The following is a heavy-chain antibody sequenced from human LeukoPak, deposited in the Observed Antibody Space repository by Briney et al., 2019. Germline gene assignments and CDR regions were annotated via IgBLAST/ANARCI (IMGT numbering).Heavy chain of an antibody. CDR1: GDSISLFY. Sequence: SETLSLTCIVSGDSISLFYWSWIRQPPGKGLEWIGYIHYSGRTNYNPSLNSRVTMSLDTSKNHFSLKLRSVTAADTAVYYCARVSPDTATDYGWFDPWGQGSLVTVSS. J-gene: IGHJ5*02. CDR3: ARVSPDTATDYGWFDP. CDR2: IHYSGRT. D-gene: IGHD5-18*01. V-gene: IGHV4-59*01.